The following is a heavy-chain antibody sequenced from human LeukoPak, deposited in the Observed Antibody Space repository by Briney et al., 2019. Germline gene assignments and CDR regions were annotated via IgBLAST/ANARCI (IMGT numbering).Heavy chain of an antibody. D-gene: IGHD3-22*01. CDR3: ARGPRFAIRLIVVVTKGHFDY. CDR2: ISGSTGRT. CDR1: GFTFSTYA. J-gene: IGHJ4*02. Sequence: PGGSLRLSCAASGFTFSTYAMSWVRQAPGKGLEWVSAISGSTGRTYYADSVKGRFTISRDNSKNTLYLQMNSLRAEDTAVYYCARGPRFAIRLIVVVTKGHFDYWGQGTLVTVSS. V-gene: IGHV3-23*01.